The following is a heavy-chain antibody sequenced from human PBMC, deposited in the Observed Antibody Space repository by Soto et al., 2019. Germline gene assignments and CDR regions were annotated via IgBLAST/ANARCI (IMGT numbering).Heavy chain of an antibody. CDR2: IYYSGST. CDR3: ARDRSYSAHPFDY. J-gene: IGHJ4*02. V-gene: IGHV4-30-4*01. D-gene: IGHD2-15*01. Sequence: QVQLQESGPGLVKPSQTLSLTCTVSGGSISSGDYYWSWICQPPGKGLEWIGYIYYSGSTYYNPSLKSRVTISVDTSKNQFSLKLSSVTAADTAVYYCARDRSYSAHPFDYWGQGTLVTVSS. CDR1: GGSISSGDYY.